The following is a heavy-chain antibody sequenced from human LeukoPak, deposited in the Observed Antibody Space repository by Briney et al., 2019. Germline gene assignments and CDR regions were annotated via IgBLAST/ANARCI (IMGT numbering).Heavy chain of an antibody. CDR1: GFTFDDYA. CDR2: ISWNSGSI. CDR3: AKDSYGSGTYGYFDP. D-gene: IGHD3-10*01. J-gene: IGHJ5*02. Sequence: GGSLRLSCAASGFTFDDYAMHWVRQAPGKGLEWVSGISWNSGSIGYADSVKGRFTISRDNSKNSLYLQMNSLRAEDTALYYCAKDSYGSGTYGYFDPWGQGTLVTVSS. V-gene: IGHV3-9*01.